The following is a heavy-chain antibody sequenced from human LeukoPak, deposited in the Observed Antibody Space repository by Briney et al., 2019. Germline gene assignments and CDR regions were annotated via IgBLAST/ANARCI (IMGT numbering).Heavy chain of an antibody. CDR3: ARTTYYYDSSGPRWFDP. CDR2: ISAYNGNT. Sequence: ASVKVSCKASGYTFTCYGISWVRQAPGQGLEWMGWISAYNGNTNYAQKLQGRVTMTTDTSTSTAYMELRSLRSDDTAVYYCARTTYYYDSSGPRWFDPRGKGTLVTVSS. J-gene: IGHJ5*02. D-gene: IGHD3-22*01. CDR1: GYTFTCYG. V-gene: IGHV1-18*01.